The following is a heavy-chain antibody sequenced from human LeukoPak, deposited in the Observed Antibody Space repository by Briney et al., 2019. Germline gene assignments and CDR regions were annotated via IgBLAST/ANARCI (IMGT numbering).Heavy chain of an antibody. J-gene: IGHJ4*02. CDR3: GTGWAVDF. V-gene: IGHV3-23*01. Sequence: GGSLRLSCAASGFTFSSYAMSWVRQAPGKGLEWVSTIGGSGGSTYYADSVKGRFTISRDNAKNSLYLQMNSLRAEDTAVYYCGTGWAVDFWGQGTLVTVSS. D-gene: IGHD5-24*01. CDR2: IGGSGGST. CDR1: GFTFSSYA.